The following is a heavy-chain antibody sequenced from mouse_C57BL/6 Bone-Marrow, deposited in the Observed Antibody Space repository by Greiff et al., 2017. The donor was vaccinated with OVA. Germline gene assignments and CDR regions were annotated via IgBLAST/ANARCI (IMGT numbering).Heavy chain of an antibody. CDR1: GYTFTSYG. CDR2: IYPRSGNT. J-gene: IGHJ2*01. D-gene: IGHD2-5*01. CDR3: ARSNYALYYFDY. V-gene: IGHV1-81*01. Sequence: VKLQESGAELARPGASVKLSCKASGYTFTSYGISWVKQRTGQGLEWIGEIYPRSGNTYYNEKFKGKATLTADKSSSTAYMELRSLTSEDSAIYFCARSNYALYYFDYWGQGTTLTVSS.